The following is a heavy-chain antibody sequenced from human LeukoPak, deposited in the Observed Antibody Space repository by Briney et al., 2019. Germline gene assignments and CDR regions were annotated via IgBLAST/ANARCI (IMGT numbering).Heavy chain of an antibody. J-gene: IGHJ5*02. D-gene: IGHD2-2*02. CDR3: ARLGGNGYCSSTSCYTNWFDP. CDR2: IYTSGST. CDR1: GGSINNYY. V-gene: IGHV4-4*07. Sequence: SETLSLTCTVSGGSINNYYWSWIRQPAGKGLEWIGRIYTSGSTNYNPSLKSRVTMSVDTSKNQSSLKLSSVTAADTAVYYCARLGGNGYCSSTSCYTNWFDPWGQGTLVTVSS.